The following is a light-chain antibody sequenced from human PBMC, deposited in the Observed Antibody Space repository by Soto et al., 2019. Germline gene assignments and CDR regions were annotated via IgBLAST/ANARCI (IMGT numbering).Light chain of an antibody. Sequence: DIVMTQSPDSLAVSLGERATINCKSSQSVLYSSNNKNYLAWFQQKPGQPPKLLIYWASTRESGVPDRFSGSGSGTDFTLTISSLQAEDAAVYYCHQYYSAHRAFGQGTKVEIK. CDR3: HQYYSAHRA. CDR2: WAS. J-gene: IGKJ1*01. CDR1: QSVLYSSNNKNY. V-gene: IGKV4-1*01.